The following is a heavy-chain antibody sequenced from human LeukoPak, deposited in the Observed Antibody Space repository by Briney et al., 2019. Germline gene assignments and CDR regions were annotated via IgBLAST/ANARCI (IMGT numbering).Heavy chain of an antibody. Sequence: PGGSLRLSCEASGFTFNTYSMNWARQAPGKGLEWVSSIDSSGGYMFYADSVKGRFTISRDNAKNSLYLQMNSLRAEDTAVYYCVSSPGFWYFDLWGRGTLVTVSS. V-gene: IGHV3-21*01. CDR1: GFTFNTYS. CDR2: IDSSGGYM. J-gene: IGHJ2*01. D-gene: IGHD1-14*01. CDR3: VSSPGFWYFDL.